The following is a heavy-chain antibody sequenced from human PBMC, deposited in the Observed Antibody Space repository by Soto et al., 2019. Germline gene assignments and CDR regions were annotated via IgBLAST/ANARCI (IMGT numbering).Heavy chain of an antibody. V-gene: IGHV4-59*12. CDR3: ASKPSNWNTWMIY. CDR2: IYYGGST. CDR1: GDSISTDY. Sequence: ASETLSLTCTVSGDSISTDYWSWIRQSPGKGLEWIGFIYYGGSTNYNPSLKSRVTISVDTPKNHFSLNLRSVTAADTAVYYCASKPSNWNTWMIYWGPGIQVTVSS. J-gene: IGHJ4*02. D-gene: IGHD1-1*01.